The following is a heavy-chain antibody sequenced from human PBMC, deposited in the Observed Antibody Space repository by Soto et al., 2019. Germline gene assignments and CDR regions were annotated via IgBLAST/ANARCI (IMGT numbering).Heavy chain of an antibody. D-gene: IGHD4-4*01. CDR3: ATPIAEAYT. J-gene: IGHJ5*02. CDR2: ISYDGSNK. CDR1: GFTFSSYG. V-gene: IGHV3-30*03. Sequence: GGSLRLSCAASGFTFSSYGMHWVRQAPGKGLEWVAVISYDGSNKYYADSVKGRFTISRDNSKNTLYLQMNSLRAEDTALYYCATPIAEAYTWGQGNVVPISS.